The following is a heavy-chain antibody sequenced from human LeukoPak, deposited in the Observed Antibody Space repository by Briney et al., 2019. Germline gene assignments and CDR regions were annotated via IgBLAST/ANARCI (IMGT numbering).Heavy chain of an antibody. CDR2: IDRSGNT. CDR3: ARGNYDSSGESVYFDY. Sequence: SETLSLTCAVYGGSFSGYYWIWIRQPPGKGLEWIGKIDRSGNTKYNPSLRSRVSISLDTSKNQISLKLSSLTAADTAVYYCARGNYDSSGESVYFDYWGQGTLVTVSS. D-gene: IGHD3-22*01. CDR1: GGSFSGYY. V-gene: IGHV4-34*01. J-gene: IGHJ4*02.